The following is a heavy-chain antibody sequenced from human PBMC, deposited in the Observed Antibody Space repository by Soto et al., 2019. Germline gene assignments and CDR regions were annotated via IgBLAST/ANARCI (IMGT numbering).Heavy chain of an antibody. CDR3: AREGDYRTWFEP. D-gene: IGHD4-17*01. CDR1: GESTATGAFY. CDR2: IFYAGDT. Sequence: SETLSLTCTVSGESTATGAFYWSWIRLQSGKGPEWIGSIFYAGDTYYNPSLKSRVEISLDGSQNQFSLNLRSVTAADTAVYYCAREGDYRTWFEPWGPGTLVTVSS. J-gene: IGHJ5*02. V-gene: IGHV4-31*03.